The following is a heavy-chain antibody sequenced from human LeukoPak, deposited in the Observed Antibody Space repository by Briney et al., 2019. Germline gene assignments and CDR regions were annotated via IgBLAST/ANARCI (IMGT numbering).Heavy chain of an antibody. Sequence: NPGGSLRLSCAASGFTFSNAWMSWVRQAPGKGLEWVGRIKSKTHGGTTDYAAPVKGRYTISRDDSKNTLYLQMNSLKTEDTAVYYCTTSITPGIDYWGQGTLVTVSS. V-gene: IGHV3-15*01. CDR1: GFTFSNAW. J-gene: IGHJ4*02. CDR3: TTSITPGIDY. CDR2: IKSKTHGGTT. D-gene: IGHD1-14*01.